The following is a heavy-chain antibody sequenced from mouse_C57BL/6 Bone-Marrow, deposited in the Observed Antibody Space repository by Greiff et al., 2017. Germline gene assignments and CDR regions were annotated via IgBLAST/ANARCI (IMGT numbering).Heavy chain of an antibody. CDR3: ARRDYYGSSYSDY. CDR2: ISSGGSYT. D-gene: IGHD1-1*01. Sequence: EVKLVESGGDLVKPGGSLKLSCAASGFTFSSYGMSWVRQTPDKRLEWVATISSGGSYTYYPDRVKGRFTISRDKAKNTLYLQMSSLKSEDTAMYYCARRDYYGSSYSDYWGQGTTLTVSS. V-gene: IGHV5-6*02. CDR1: GFTFSSYG. J-gene: IGHJ2*01.